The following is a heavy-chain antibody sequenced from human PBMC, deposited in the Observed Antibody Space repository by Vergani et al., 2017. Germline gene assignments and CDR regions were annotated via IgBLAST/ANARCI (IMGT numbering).Heavy chain of an antibody. CDR1: GYTFTSYG. V-gene: IGHV1-18*01. CDR2: ISAYNGNT. CDR3: AKEAQQLYSSGWYSSLHNWFDP. J-gene: IGHJ5*02. Sequence: QVQLVQSGAEVKKPGASVKVSCKASGYTFTSYGISWVRQAPGQGLEWMGWISAYNGNTNYAQKLQGRVTMTTDTSTSTAYMELRSLRSDDTAVYYCAKEAQQLYSSGWYSSLHNWFDPWGQGTLVTVSS. D-gene: IGHD6-19*01.